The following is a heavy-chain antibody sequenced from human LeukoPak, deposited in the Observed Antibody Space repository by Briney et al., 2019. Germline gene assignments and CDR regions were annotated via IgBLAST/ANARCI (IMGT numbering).Heavy chain of an antibody. Sequence: SETLSLTCTVSGGSISSGDYYWSWIRQPPGKGLEWIGYIYYSGSTYYNPSLKSRVTISVDTSKNQSSLKLSSVTAADTAVYYCARASNIVVVVAATPPLKYYFDYWGQGTLVTVSS. CDR2: IYYSGST. CDR1: GGSISSGDYY. D-gene: IGHD2-15*01. J-gene: IGHJ4*02. V-gene: IGHV4-30-4*01. CDR3: ARASNIVVVVAATPPLKYYFDY.